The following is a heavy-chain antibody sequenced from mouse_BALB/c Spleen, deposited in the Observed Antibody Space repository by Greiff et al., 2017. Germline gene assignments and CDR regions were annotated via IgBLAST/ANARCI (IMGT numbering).Heavy chain of an antibody. CDR1: GFNIKDYY. V-gene: IGHV14-4*02. J-gene: IGHJ2*01. CDR2: IDPENGDT. Sequence: VQLQQSGAELVRSGASVKLSCTASGFNIKDYYMHWVKQRPEQGLEWIGWIDPENGDTEYAPKFQGKATITADTSSNTAYLQLSSLTSEDTAVYYCASKLLYFDYWGQGTTLTVSS. CDR3: ASKLLYFDY. D-gene: IGHD6-1*01.